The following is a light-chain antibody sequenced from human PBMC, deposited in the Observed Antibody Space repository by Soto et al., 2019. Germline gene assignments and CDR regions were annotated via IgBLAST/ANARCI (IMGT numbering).Light chain of an antibody. CDR2: DVS. CDR3: SSYTSSSTLYV. Sequence: QSVLTQPASGSGSPGQSITISCTGTSSDVGGYNYVSWYQQHPGKAPKLMIYDVSNRPSGVSNRFSGSKSGNTASLTISGLQAEDEADYYCSSYTSSSTLYVIGTGTKVTVL. V-gene: IGLV2-14*01. CDR1: SSDVGGYNY. J-gene: IGLJ1*01.